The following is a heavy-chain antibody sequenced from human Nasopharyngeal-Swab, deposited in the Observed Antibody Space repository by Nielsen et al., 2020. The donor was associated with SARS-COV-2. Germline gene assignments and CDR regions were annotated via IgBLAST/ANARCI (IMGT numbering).Heavy chain of an antibody. Sequence: WIRQPPGKGLVWVSRINSDGSSTSYADSVKGRFTISRDNAKNTLYLQMNSLRAEDTAVYYCAILTGITLGDYWGQGTLVTVSS. V-gene: IGHV3-74*01. CDR2: INSDGSST. J-gene: IGHJ4*02. CDR3: AILTGITLGDY. D-gene: IGHD1-7*01.